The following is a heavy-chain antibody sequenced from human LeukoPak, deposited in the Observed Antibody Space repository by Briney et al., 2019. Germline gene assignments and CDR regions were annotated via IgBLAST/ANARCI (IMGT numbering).Heavy chain of an antibody. V-gene: IGHV1-69*05. CDR3: AAMVTWDYYYYYMDV. D-gene: IGHD5-18*01. J-gene: IGHJ6*03. CDR1: GYTFTGYY. CDR2: IIPIFGTA. Sequence: ASVKVSCKASGYTFTGYYMHWVRQAPGQGLEWMGGIIPIFGTANYAQKFQGRVTITTDESTSTAYMELSSLRSEDTAVHYCAAMVTWDYYYYYMDVWGKGTTVTVSS.